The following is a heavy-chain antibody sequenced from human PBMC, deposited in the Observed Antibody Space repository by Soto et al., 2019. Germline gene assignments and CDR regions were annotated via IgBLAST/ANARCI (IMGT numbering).Heavy chain of an antibody. CDR2: VYHTGRT. Sequence: PSETLSLTCTVSGGSFKSGSYSWSWIRQPPGKGLEWIGYVYHTGRTSYNPSLKSRVSISMDTSKNQFSPNLDSVTAADTAVYFCARDFAYFDFWGQGTLVTVSS. J-gene: IGHJ4*02. V-gene: IGHV4-61*01. CDR1: GGSFKSGSYS. D-gene: IGHD3-3*01. CDR3: ARDFAYFDF.